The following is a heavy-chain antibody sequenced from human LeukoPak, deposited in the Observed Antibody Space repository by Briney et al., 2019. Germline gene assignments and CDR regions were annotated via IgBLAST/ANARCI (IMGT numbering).Heavy chain of an antibody. Sequence: GGSLRLSCAASGFTFSSYAMSWVRQAPGKGLEWVSTISGSGDSTYYADSVKGRFTISRDNAKNSLYLQMDSLRAEDTALYYCAKDGVYSSGWYEVGHWGQGTLVTVSS. CDR2: ISGSGDST. V-gene: IGHV3-23*01. CDR3: AKDGVYSSGWYEVGH. CDR1: GFTFSSYA. D-gene: IGHD6-19*01. J-gene: IGHJ4*02.